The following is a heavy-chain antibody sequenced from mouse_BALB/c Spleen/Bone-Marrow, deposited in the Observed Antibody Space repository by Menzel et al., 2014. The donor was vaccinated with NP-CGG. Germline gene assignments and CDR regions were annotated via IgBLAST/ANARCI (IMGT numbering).Heavy chain of an antibody. CDR3: SRKGSTMITTGYAMDY. J-gene: IGHJ4*01. CDR2: ISSGGSYT. CDR1: GFTFSNYG. D-gene: IGHD2-4*01. V-gene: IGHV5-6*01. Sequence: VQLQQPGGDLVKPGGSLKLSCAASGFTFSNYGMSWVRQTPDKRLEWVATISSGGSYTYYPDSVKGRFTISRDNAENTLYLQMSSLKSEDTAMYYCSRKGSTMITTGYAMDYWGQGTSVTVSS.